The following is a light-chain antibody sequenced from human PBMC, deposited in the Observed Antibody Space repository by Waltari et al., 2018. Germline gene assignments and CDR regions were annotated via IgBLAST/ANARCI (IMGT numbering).Light chain of an antibody. J-gene: IGKJ1*01. Sequence: DIQMTQSPSSLSASVGDRVTITCRASQSISSYLNWYKQKPGKAPKLLIYAASSLQRGVPSSFSGSGSGTDFTLTISSLQPEDCATYYCQQSYSTLWTFGQGTKVEIK. CDR2: AAS. CDR3: QQSYSTLWT. CDR1: QSISSY. V-gene: IGKV1-39*01.